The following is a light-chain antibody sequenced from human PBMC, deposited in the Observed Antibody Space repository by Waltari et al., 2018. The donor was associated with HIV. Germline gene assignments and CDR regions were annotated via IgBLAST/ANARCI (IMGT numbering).Light chain of an antibody. CDR3: SSYTTSSVV. V-gene: IGLV2-14*01. Sequence: QSALTQPASVSGSPGQSITISCTGPSSDVGAYNSVSWYQQRPGKAPKLMIYEVSNRPSGVSNRFSGSKSGNTASLTISGLQAEDEADYYCSSYTTSSVVFGGGTKLTVL. CDR2: EVS. J-gene: IGLJ2*01. CDR1: SSDVGAYNS.